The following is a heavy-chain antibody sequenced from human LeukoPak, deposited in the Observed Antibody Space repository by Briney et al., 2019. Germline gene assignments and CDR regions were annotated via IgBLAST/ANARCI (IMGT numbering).Heavy chain of an antibody. CDR1: GFTFSSYW. D-gene: IGHD2-2*02. Sequence: QPGGSLRLSCAASGFTFSSYWMSWVRQAPGKGLEWVANIKQDGSEKYYVDSVKGRFTISRDNAKNSLYLQMNSLRAEDTAVYYCARDRTGVVVPAAIIYYYYYMDVWGKGTTVTVSS. J-gene: IGHJ6*03. V-gene: IGHV3-7*01. CDR2: IKQDGSEK. CDR3: ARDRTGVVVPAAIIYYYYYMDV.